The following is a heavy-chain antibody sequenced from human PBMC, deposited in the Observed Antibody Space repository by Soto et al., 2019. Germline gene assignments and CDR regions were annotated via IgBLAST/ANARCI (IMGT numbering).Heavy chain of an antibody. V-gene: IGHV1-46*01. CDR1: GYSLTSYY. CDR2: INPSGGST. CDR3: ASEYSSSSRYGMDV. J-gene: IGHJ6*02. Sequence: QVQLVQSGAEVKKPGASVKVSCKASGYSLTSYYMHGVRQAPGQGLEWMGKINPSGGSTSYAQKFQGRVTMTRDTSTSTVYMELSSLRSEDTAVYYCASEYSSSSRYGMDVWGQGTTVTVSS. D-gene: IGHD6-6*01.